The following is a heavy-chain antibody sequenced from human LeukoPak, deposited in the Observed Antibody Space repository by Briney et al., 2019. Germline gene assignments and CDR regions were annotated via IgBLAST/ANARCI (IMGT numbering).Heavy chain of an antibody. D-gene: IGHD6-6*01. Sequence: ASVNVSCKASGYTFTSYDINWVRQATGQGLEWMGWMNPNSGNTGYAQKFQGRVTITRNTSISTAYIELSSLRSEDTAVYYCARRGIAARQGAFDIWGQGTMVTVSS. CDR3: ARRGIAARQGAFDI. J-gene: IGHJ3*02. V-gene: IGHV1-8*03. CDR2: MNPNSGNT. CDR1: GYTFTSYD.